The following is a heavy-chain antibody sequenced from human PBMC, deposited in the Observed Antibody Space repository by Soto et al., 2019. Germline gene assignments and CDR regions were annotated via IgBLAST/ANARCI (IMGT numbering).Heavy chain of an antibody. CDR3: ATDLSGSYLRIPDAFDI. J-gene: IGHJ3*02. D-gene: IGHD1-26*01. Sequence: ASVKVSCKVSGYTLTELSMPWVRQAPGKGLEWMGGFDPEDGETIYAQKFQGRVTMTEDTSTDTAYMELSSLRSEDTAVYYCATDLSGSYLRIPDAFDIWGQGTMVTVSS. CDR1: GYTLTELS. V-gene: IGHV1-24*01. CDR2: FDPEDGET.